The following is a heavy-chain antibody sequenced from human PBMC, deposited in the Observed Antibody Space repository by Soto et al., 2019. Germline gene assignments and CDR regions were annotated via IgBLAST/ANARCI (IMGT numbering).Heavy chain of an antibody. D-gene: IGHD1-1*01. V-gene: IGHV4-4*07. J-gene: IGHJ3*02. Sequence: PSETLSLTCTVSGGSISGYYWSWIRQPAGKGLEWIGRIFTTGSTNYNPSLKSRVTMSVGTSKNQFSLKLRSVTAADTAVYYCARDDLMTTTASDIWGQGTMVTVSS. CDR1: GGSISGYY. CDR3: ARDDLMTTTASDI. CDR2: IFTTGST.